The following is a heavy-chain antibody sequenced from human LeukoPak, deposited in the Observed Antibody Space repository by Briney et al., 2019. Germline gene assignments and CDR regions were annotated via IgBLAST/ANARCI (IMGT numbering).Heavy chain of an antibody. J-gene: IGHJ4*02. Sequence: GASVKVSCKASGYTFTSYGISWVRQAPGQGLEWMGWISAYNGNTNYAQKLQGRVTTTTDTSTSTAYMELRSLRSDDTAVYYCARGGDYDFWSGYLTRWGQGTLVTVSS. CDR2: ISAYNGNT. CDR3: ARGGDYDFWSGYLTR. V-gene: IGHV1-18*01. CDR1: GYTFTSYG. D-gene: IGHD3-3*01.